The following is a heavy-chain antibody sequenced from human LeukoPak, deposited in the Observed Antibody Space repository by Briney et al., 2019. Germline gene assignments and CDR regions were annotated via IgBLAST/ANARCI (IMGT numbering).Heavy chain of an antibody. CDR2: IKEDGNEK. V-gene: IGHV3-7*01. CDR1: GFIFSNYW. CDR3: ARQVQYRSGYFPPDP. J-gene: IGHJ5*02. D-gene: IGHD6-19*01. Sequence: GGSLRLSCAASGFIFSNYWMTWVRQAPGKGLEWVANIKEDGNEKHYVDSMKGRFTISRDNAKNSLYLQMNSLTAEDTAVYYCARQVQYRSGYFPPDPWGQGTLVTVSS.